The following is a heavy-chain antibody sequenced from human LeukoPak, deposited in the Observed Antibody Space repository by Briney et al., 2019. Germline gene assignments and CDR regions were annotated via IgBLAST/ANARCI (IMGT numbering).Heavy chain of an antibody. Sequence: ASVKVSCKVSGYTLTELPMHWVRQAPGKGLEWMGGFDPEDGETIYAQKFQGRVTMTEDTSTDTAYMELSSLRSEDTAVYYCATDGNFGWKVVPRNPPAYFDYWGQGTLVTVSS. CDR1: GYTLTELP. J-gene: IGHJ4*02. CDR3: ATDGNFGWKVVPRNPPAYFDY. CDR2: FDPEDGET. V-gene: IGHV1-24*01. D-gene: IGHD1-1*01.